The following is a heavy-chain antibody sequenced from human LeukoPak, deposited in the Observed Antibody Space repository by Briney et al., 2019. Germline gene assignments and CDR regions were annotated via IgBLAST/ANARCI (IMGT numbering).Heavy chain of an antibody. V-gene: IGHV3-30*14. D-gene: IGHD4-17*01. J-gene: IGHJ6*03. CDR2: ISYDGNIK. CDR1: GFSFTSYN. CDR3: ARLGPVNKDHYMDV. Sequence: QSGTSLRLSCAASGFSFTSYNFHWVRQAPGKGLQWLGFISYDGNIKYEDSVKGRFTISRDDAENSLYLQMNSLGAEDTAVYFCARLGPVNKDHYMDVGGKGTTVTISS.